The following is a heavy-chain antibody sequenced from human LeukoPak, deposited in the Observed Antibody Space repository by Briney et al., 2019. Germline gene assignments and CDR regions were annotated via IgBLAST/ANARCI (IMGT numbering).Heavy chain of an antibody. J-gene: IGHJ3*02. CDR3: ARHVDTAMVSFDI. D-gene: IGHD5-18*01. CDR1: GGTFSSYA. CDR2: IIPIFGTA. Sequence: EASVNVSCKASGGTFSSYAISWVRQAPGQGLEWMGGIIPIFGTANYAQKFQGRVTITTDESTSTAYMELSSLRSEDTAVYYCARHVDTAMVSFDIWGQGTMVTVSS. V-gene: IGHV1-69*05.